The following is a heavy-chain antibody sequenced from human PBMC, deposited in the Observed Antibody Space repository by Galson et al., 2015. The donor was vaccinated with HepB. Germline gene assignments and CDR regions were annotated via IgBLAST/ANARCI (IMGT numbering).Heavy chain of an antibody. CDR3: ARDGRGVNDY. CDR1: GGSISSGGYY. V-gene: IGHV4-31*03. CDR2: IYNSGST. D-gene: IGHD3-10*01. Sequence: TLSLTCTVSGGSISSGGYYWSWIRQHPGKGLEWIGYIYNSGSTNYNPSLESRVSLSVDTSKNQFSLKLNSVTAADTAVYYCARDGRGVNDYWGQGTLVTVSS. J-gene: IGHJ4*02.